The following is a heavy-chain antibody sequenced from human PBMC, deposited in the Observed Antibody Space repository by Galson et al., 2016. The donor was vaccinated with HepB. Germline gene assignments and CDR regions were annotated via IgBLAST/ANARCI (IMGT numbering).Heavy chain of an antibody. J-gene: IGHJ6*02. D-gene: IGHD5-18*01. CDR2: TYYRSQWFN. V-gene: IGHV6-1*01. CDR1: GDSVTNDETT. Sequence: CAISGDSVTNDETTWNWIRQSPSRGLEWLGRTYYRSQWFNEYAVSVKSRITINSDTSRNQFSLQLDSVTPDDTADYFCTRGYMQTGMNVWGQGTTVTVSS. CDR3: TRGYMQTGMNV.